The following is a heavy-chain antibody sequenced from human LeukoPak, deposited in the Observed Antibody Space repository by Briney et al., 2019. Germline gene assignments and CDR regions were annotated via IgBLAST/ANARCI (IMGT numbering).Heavy chain of an antibody. CDR1: GFTFSSYG. CDR2: ISYDGSNK. Sequence: GGSLRLSCAASGFTFSSYGMPWVRQAPGKVLEGVAVISYDGSNKYYADSVKGRFTISRDNSKTTLYLQMTSLRAEDTAVYYCAKDVDPFGSGSYVEGFDYWGQGTLVTVSS. V-gene: IGHV3-30*18. J-gene: IGHJ4*02. CDR3: AKDVDPFGSGSYVEGFDY. D-gene: IGHD3-10*01.